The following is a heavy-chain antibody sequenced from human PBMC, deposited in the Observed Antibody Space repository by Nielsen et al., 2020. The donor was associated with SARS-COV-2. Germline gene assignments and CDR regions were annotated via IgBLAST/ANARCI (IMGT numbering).Heavy chain of an antibody. Sequence: WIRQPPGKGLEYVSAISSNGGSTYYADSVKGRFTISRDNSKNTLYLQMNSLRAEDTAVYYCARDRAVQLDPGYYYGMDVWGQGTTVTVSS. CDR2: ISSNGGST. J-gene: IGHJ6*02. D-gene: IGHD1-1*01. CDR3: ARDRAVQLDPGYYYGMDV. V-gene: IGHV3-64*04.